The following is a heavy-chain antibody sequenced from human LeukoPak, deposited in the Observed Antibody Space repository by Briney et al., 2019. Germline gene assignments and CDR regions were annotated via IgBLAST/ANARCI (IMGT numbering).Heavy chain of an antibody. J-gene: IGHJ6*02. CDR2: ISYDGSNK. V-gene: IGHV3-30*03. D-gene: IGHD3-22*01. CDR1: GFTFSSYG. Sequence: GGSLRLSCAASGFTFSSYGMHWVRQAPGKGLEWVAVISYDGSNKYYADSVKGRFTISRDNSKNSLYLQMNSLRAEDTAVYYCARDPYYDSSGYYPGYYYGMDVWGQGTTVTVSS. CDR3: ARDPYYDSSGYYPGYYYGMDV.